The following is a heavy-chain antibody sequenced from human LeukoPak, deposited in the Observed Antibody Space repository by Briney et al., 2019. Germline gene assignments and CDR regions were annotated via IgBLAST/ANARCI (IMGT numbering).Heavy chain of an antibody. Sequence: SETLSLTCTVSGGSISSYYWSWIRQPPGKGLEWIGYIYYSGSTHYNPSLESRVTISQDTSKTQFFLSLRSVTAADTAVYYCARALSGSHVTDYWGQGILVTVSS. V-gene: IGHV4-59*01. J-gene: IGHJ4*02. CDR1: GGSISSYY. CDR2: IYYSGST. CDR3: ARALSGSHVTDY. D-gene: IGHD5-12*01.